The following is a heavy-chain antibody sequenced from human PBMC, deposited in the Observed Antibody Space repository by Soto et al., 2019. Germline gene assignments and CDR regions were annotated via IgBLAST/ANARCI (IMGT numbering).Heavy chain of an antibody. Sequence: EVQVLESGGGLVQPGGSLRLSCAASGFTFSTYAMSWVRQAPGKGLEWVSGISGGGGSTYYADYVKGRFTISRDNSKNSLYLQMNSLRAEDTAVYYCAKADLLGYCTGGSCYSLDYWGQVTLVTVSS. CDR2: ISGGGGST. CDR1: GFTFSTYA. D-gene: IGHD2-15*01. CDR3: AKADLLGYCTGGSCYSLDY. J-gene: IGHJ4*02. V-gene: IGHV3-23*01.